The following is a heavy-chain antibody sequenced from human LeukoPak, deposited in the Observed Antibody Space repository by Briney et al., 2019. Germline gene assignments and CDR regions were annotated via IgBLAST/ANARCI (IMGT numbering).Heavy chain of an antibody. CDR1: GFTFSSYS. CDR2: ISSSSTTI. D-gene: IGHD2-2*01. J-gene: IGHJ4*02. CDR3: AKDRCSSTSCYFDY. V-gene: IGHV3-48*04. Sequence: GGSLRLSCSASGFTFSSYSMNWVRQAPGKGLEWVSYISSSSTTIYYADSAKGRFTISRDNAKNSLYLQMNSLRAEDMALYYCAKDRCSSTSCYFDYWGQGTLVTVSS.